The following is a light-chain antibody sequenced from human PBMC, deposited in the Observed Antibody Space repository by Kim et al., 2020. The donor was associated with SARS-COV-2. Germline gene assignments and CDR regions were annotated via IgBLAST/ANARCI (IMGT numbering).Light chain of an antibody. Sequence: PAQSATLSGRARQRVGTSVARYQRRPGQPAGLLIYDTLNRATGIADRFSGSGSGTDCTLTIRSLESEDFAVYYCQQRSNWPPELSFGGGNKVDIK. CDR3: QQRSNWPPELS. CDR1: QRVGTS. V-gene: IGKV3-11*01. J-gene: IGKJ4*01. CDR2: DTL.